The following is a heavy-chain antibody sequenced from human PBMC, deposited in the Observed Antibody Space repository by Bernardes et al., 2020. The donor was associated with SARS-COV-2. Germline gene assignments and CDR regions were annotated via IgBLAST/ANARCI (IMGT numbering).Heavy chain of an antibody. CDR3: AIEGVSNVFDM. D-gene: IGHD2-8*01. J-gene: IGHJ3*02. Sequence: GGSLRLSCAVSGLTIGDYYMSWIRQAPGRGLEWVSYITTSSYTNYADAVRGRFTVSRDDAKNSLILQMNSLRAEDTAVYYCAIEGVSNVFDMWGQGTMVNVSS. CDR2: ITTSSYT. CDR1: GLTIGDYY. V-gene: IGHV3-11*06.